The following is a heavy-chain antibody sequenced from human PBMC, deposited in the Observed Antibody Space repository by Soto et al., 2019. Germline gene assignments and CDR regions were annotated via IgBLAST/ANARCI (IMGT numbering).Heavy chain of an antibody. CDR2: TFVTGAT. CDR3: ARGRSDSAGSSFGRRMDV. CDR1: GEALGSGQSY. Sequence: QVQLQESGPGLVKSSETLSLICFVSGEALGSGQSYWNWIRQAPGKGLEWIGQTFVTGATKYSGSLGTRATMAVDTAKSQISLPRTSVTGADSATYFCARGRSDSAGSSFGRRMDVWGQGTTVTVSS. V-gene: IGHV4-61*01. J-gene: IGHJ6*02. D-gene: IGHD3-10*01.